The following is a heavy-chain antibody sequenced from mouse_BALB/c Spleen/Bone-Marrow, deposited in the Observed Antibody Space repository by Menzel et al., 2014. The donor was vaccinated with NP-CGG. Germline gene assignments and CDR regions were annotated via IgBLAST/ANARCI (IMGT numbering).Heavy chain of an antibody. CDR3: ARSRDGYFDV. J-gene: IGHJ1*01. Sequence: VQLQQPGAELVKPGASVKLSCTASGFNVKDTYMHWVKQRPEQGLEWIGRIDPANGNTKYDPKFQGKATITADTSSSTAYIQLSSLSSEDSAVYFCARSRDGYFDVWGAGTTVTVSS. CDR1: GFNVKDTY. CDR2: IDPANGNT. V-gene: IGHV14-3*02.